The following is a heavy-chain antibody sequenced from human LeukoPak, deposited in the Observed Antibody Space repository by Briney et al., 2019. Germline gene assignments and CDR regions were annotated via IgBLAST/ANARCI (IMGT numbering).Heavy chain of an antibody. J-gene: IGHJ4*02. CDR3: TREAAAGIDY. CDR1: GFTFGDYA. Sequence: PGRSLRLSCTASGFTFGDYAMSWVRQAPGKGLEWVANIKQDGSEKYYLDSVKGRFTISRDNAKNSLYLQMNSLRAEDTAVYFCTREAAAGIDYWGQGTLVTASS. D-gene: IGHD6-13*01. V-gene: IGHV3-7*01. CDR2: IKQDGSEK.